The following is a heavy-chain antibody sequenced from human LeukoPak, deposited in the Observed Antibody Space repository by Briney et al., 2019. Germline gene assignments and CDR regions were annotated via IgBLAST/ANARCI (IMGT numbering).Heavy chain of an antibody. V-gene: IGHV3-23*01. Sequence: QTGGSLRLSCAASGFTFSSSAMSWVRQAPGKGLEWVSVISASGGSTYYADSVKGRFTISRDNSKKTLYLQMDSLKTEDTAVYYCTGNYYGSGSYADFDYWGQGTLVTVSS. CDR3: TGNYYGSGSYADFDY. CDR2: ISASGGST. D-gene: IGHD3-10*01. CDR1: GFTFSSSA. J-gene: IGHJ4*02.